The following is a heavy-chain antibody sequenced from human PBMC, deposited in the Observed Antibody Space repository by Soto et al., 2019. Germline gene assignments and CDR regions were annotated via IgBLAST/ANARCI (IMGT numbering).Heavy chain of an antibody. Sequence: PGGSVRLSCAASGFSFSSYAMSWVRQAPGKGLEWVSVISGSGGGTYYADSVKGRFTISRDNSKNALYLQMNSLRAEDSAIYYCAKVTTTVITHWGQGTLVTVSS. J-gene: IGHJ4*02. D-gene: IGHD4-17*01. CDR1: GFSFSSYA. CDR2: ISGSGGGT. V-gene: IGHV3-23*01. CDR3: AKVTTTVITH.